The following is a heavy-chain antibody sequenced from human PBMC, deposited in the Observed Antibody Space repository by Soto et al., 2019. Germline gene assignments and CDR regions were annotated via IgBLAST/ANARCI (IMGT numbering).Heavy chain of an antibody. V-gene: IGHV3-33*01. CDR1: GFTFSSYG. CDR3: ARDGMVRGVISYYYYGMDV. J-gene: IGHJ6*02. Sequence: PGGSLRLSCAASGFTFSSYGMHWVRQAPGKGLEWVAVIWYDGSNKYYADSVKGRFTISRDNSKNTLYLQMNSLRAEDTAVYYCARDGMVRGVISYYYYGMDVWGQGTTVTVSS. CDR2: IWYDGSNK. D-gene: IGHD3-10*01.